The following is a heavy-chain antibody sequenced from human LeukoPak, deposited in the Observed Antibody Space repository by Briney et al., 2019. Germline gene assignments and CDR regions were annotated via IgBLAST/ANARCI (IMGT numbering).Heavy chain of an antibody. V-gene: IGHV4-34*01. CDR3: ARGANPGDY. CDR1: GGSFSGYY. J-gene: IGHJ4*02. D-gene: IGHD4/OR15-4a*01. CDR2: INHSGST. Sequence: SETLSLTCAVYGGSFSGYYWSWIRQPPGKGLEWIGEINHSGSTNYNPSLKSRVTISVDTSKNQFSLTLTSVTAADTAVYYCARGANPGDYWGQGTLVTVSS.